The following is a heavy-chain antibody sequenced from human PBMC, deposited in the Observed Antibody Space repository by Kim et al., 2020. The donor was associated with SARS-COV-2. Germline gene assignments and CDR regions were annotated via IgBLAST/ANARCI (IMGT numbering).Heavy chain of an antibody. V-gene: IGHV3-48*02. CDR2: ISSSSSII. Sequence: GGSLRLSCAASGFTFSSYSMNWVRQAPGKGLEWVSYISSSSSIIYYADSVKGRFTTSRDNAMNSLYLQMNTLRDEDTAVYYCVRAAGSGSYPYDYWGQGTLVTVSS. CDR3: VRAAGSGSYPYDY. J-gene: IGHJ4*02. CDR1: GFTFSSYS. D-gene: IGHD3-10*01.